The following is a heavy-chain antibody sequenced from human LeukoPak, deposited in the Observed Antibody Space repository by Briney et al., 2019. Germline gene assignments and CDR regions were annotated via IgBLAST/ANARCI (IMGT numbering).Heavy chain of an antibody. CDR3: ARDRYCSGGSCYGVYWFDP. CDR1: GYTFTSYA. Sequence: GASVKVSCKASGYTFTSYAMHWVRQAPGQRLEWMGWINAGNGNTKYSQKFQGRVTITRDTSASTAYMELSGLRSEDTAVYYCARDRYCSGGSCYGVYWFDPWGQGTLVTVSS. CDR2: INAGNGNT. D-gene: IGHD2-15*01. V-gene: IGHV1-3*01. J-gene: IGHJ5*02.